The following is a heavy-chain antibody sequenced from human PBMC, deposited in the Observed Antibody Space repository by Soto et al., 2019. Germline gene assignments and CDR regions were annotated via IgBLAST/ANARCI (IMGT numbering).Heavy chain of an antibody. CDR3: AKAHYYDISGYYSDY. Sequence: SLSCAASGFTFSSYAMSWVRQAPGKGLEWVSAISGSGGSTYYADSVKGRFTISRDNSKNTLYLQMNSLRAEDTAVYYCAKAHYYDISGYYSDYWGQGTLVTVSS. J-gene: IGHJ4*02. V-gene: IGHV3-23*01. CDR1: GFTFSSYA. CDR2: ISGSGGST. D-gene: IGHD3-22*01.